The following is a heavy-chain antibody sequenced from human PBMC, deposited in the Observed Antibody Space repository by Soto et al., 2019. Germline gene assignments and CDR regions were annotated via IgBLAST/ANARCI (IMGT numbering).Heavy chain of an antibody. CDR2: IIPNFGTA. V-gene: IGHV1-69*13. CDR1: GGTFSSYA. CDR3: ARAVSSTNDYYYYGMDV. J-gene: IGHJ6*02. Sequence: ASVKVSCKASGGTFSSYAISWVRQAPGQGLEWMGGIIPNFGTANYAQKFQGRVTITADESTSTAYMELSSLRSEDTAVYYCARAVSSTNDYYYYGMDVWGQGTTVTVSS. D-gene: IGHD2-2*01.